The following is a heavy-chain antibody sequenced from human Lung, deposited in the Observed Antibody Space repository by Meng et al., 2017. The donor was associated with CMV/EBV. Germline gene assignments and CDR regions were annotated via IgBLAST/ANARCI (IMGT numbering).Heavy chain of an antibody. J-gene: IGHJ6*02. V-gene: IGHV4-59*01. CDR3: ARATTLVRGYVVPYYYVMDA. D-gene: IGHD3-10*01. CDR1: IDXHRSDY. CDR2: IYRSGTT. Sequence: SXTXSLXCTVSIDXHRSDYWSWVRLPPGKGLEWIAYIYRSGTTNYNPSLKSRVSISLDRSNNRLSLELESVTAADTAIYYCARATTLVRGYVVPYYYVMDAWXQGTTVTVSS.